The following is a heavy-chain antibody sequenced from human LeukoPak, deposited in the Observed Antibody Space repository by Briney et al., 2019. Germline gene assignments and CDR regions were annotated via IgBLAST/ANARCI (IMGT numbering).Heavy chain of an antibody. CDR1: GGTFSSYA. Sequence: ASVKVPCKASGGTFSSYAISWVRQAPGQGLEWMGGIIPIFGTANYAQKFQGRVTITADESTSTAYMELSSLRSEDTAVYYCARGRYCSSTSCPWGYWGQGTLVTVSS. D-gene: IGHD2-2*01. CDR2: IIPIFGTA. CDR3: ARGRYCSSTSCPWGY. V-gene: IGHV1-69*13. J-gene: IGHJ4*02.